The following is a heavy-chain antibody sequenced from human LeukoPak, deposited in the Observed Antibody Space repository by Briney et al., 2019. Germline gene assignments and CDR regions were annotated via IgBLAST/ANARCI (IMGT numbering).Heavy chain of an antibody. CDR2: MNPNSGNT. Sequence: ASVKVSYKASGYTFTSYDINWVRQATGQGLEWMGWMNPNSGNTGYAQKFQGRVTMTRNTSISTAYMELSSLRSEDTAVYYCARVSPELLWFGDFSYYYMDVWGKGTTVTISS. J-gene: IGHJ6*03. CDR1: GYTFTSYD. D-gene: IGHD3-10*01. V-gene: IGHV1-8*01. CDR3: ARVSPELLWFGDFSYYYMDV.